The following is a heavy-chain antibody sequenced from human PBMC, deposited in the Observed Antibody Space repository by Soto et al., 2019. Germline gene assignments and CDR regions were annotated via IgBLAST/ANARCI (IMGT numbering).Heavy chain of an antibody. Sequence: ASVKVSCTPSGYTFTSYDINWVRQATGQGLEWMGWMNPNSGNTGYAQKFQGRVTMTRNTSISTAYMELSSLRSEDTAVYYCARDYAFGSGYPPPYNWFDPWGQGTLVSVSS. D-gene: IGHD3-3*01. CDR3: ARDYAFGSGYPPPYNWFDP. CDR2: MNPNSGNT. V-gene: IGHV1-8*01. J-gene: IGHJ5*02. CDR1: GYTFTSYD.